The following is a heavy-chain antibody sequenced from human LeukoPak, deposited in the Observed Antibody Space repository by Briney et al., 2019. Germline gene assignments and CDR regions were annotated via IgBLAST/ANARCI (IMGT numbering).Heavy chain of an antibody. Sequence: SETLPLTCTVSGGSISSSSYFWGWIRQPPGKGLEWIGYIYYSGSTNYNPSLKSRVTISVDTSKNQFSLKLSSVTAADTAVYYCARGSMVRGVIRYYYYYMDVWGKGTTVTVSS. D-gene: IGHD3-10*01. CDR3: ARGSMVRGVIRYYYYYMDV. V-gene: IGHV4-61*05. CDR2: IYYSGST. J-gene: IGHJ6*03. CDR1: GGSISSSSYF.